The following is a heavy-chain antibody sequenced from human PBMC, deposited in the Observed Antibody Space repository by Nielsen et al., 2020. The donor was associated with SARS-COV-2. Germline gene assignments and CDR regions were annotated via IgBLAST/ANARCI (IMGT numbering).Heavy chain of an antibody. J-gene: IGHJ4*02. D-gene: IGHD5-24*01. CDR3: VRIDMATISVDY. CDR1: GGSISSGSHY. Sequence: SETLSLTCIVSGGSISSGSHYWSWIRQPPGKGLDWIGYIFYRGNTNYNPSLKSRVTISVDTSKNQFSLKVNSVTAADTAVYYCVRIDMATISVDYWGRGTLVTFSS. CDR2: IFYRGNT. V-gene: IGHV4-61*01.